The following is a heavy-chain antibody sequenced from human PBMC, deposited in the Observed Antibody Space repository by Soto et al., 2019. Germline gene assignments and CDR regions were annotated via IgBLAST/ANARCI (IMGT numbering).Heavy chain of an antibody. CDR1: GFTFDDYT. Sequence: GGSLRLSCAASGFTFDDYTMHWVRQAPGKGLEWVSLISWDGGSTYYADSVKGRFTISRDNSKNSLYLQMNSLRTEDTALYYCAKRRSGGGVAATRGHNWFDPWGQGTLVTVSS. CDR2: ISWDGGST. V-gene: IGHV3-43*01. D-gene: IGHD2-15*01. CDR3: AKRRSGGGVAATRGHNWFDP. J-gene: IGHJ5*02.